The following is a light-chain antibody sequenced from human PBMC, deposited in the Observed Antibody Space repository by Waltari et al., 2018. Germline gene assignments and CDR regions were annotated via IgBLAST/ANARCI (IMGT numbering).Light chain of an antibody. J-gene: IGKJ1*01. CDR3: QKYVSLPAT. CDR1: QSVSRS. V-gene: IGKV3-20*01. CDR2: DAS. Sequence: EIVLTQSPGTLSLSPGERATPSCRASQSVSRSLAWYQQKPGQAPRLLIYDASTRATGIPDRFSGSGSGTDFSLTISRLEPEDFAVYYCQKYVSLPATFGQGTKVEIK.